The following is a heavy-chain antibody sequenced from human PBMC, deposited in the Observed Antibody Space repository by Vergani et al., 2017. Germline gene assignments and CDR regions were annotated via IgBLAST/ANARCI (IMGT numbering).Heavy chain of an antibody. Sequence: QVQLVQSGAEVGKPGASVKISCKASGYTFTAYYIHWVRQAPEQGLEWVGVISPDGFSTFYAQKFQGRVTITRDTSTSTVYVEVTSLRSDDTAVYDCAREPPLTGFFDYWGQGTLVTVSS. D-gene: IGHD3-9*01. V-gene: IGHV1-46*03. CDR1: GYTFTAYY. J-gene: IGHJ4*02. CDR3: AREPPLTGFFDY. CDR2: ISPDGFST.